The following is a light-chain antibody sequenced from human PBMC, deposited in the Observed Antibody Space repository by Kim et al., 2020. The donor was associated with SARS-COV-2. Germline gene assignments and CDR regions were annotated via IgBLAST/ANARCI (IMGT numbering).Light chain of an antibody. Sequence: SYELTQPPSVSVAPGKTARITCGGNNIGSKRVHWYQQKLGQAPVLVNYYDSDQASGLPERSCGSNSGNTATVTIGRVDGGDEADYYCQVWDSSSDHYVFGTGTKVTDL. CDR1: NIGSKR. CDR3: QVWDSSSDHYV. CDR2: YDS. J-gene: IGLJ1*01. V-gene: IGLV3-21*04.